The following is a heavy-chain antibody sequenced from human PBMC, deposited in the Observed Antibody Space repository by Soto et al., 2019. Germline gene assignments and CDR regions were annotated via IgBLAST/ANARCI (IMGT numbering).Heavy chain of an antibody. CDR3: ARQSTEGDRKNNWFAS. CDR2: IRSRVNGHTT. J-gene: IGHJ5*01. D-gene: IGHD4-4*01. V-gene: IGHV3-73*01. CDR1: GFSFSAFP. Sequence: EMQLVEAGGGLVRPGESLQLSCAASGFSFSAFPIHWVRRASGKGLEWVGRIRSRVNGHTTAYGASVTGRFTISRDDSTNVADIQMTGLKIEDTSVYYWARQSTEGDRKNNWFASWGQGTLVTVSS.